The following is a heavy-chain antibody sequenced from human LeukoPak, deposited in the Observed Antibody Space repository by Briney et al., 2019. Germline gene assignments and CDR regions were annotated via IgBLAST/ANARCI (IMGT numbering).Heavy chain of an antibody. CDR3: AKDFKPSYYDFWSGYSSPGSYYYGMDV. J-gene: IGHJ6*02. CDR1: GFTFSSYA. CDR2: ISGSGGST. D-gene: IGHD3-3*01. Sequence: GGSLRLSCAASGFTFSSYAMSWVRQAPGKGLEWVSAISGSGGSTYYADSVKGRFTISRDNSKNTLYLQMNSLRAEDTAVYYCAKDFKPSYYDFWSGYSSPGSYYYGMDVWGQGTTVTVSS. V-gene: IGHV3-23*01.